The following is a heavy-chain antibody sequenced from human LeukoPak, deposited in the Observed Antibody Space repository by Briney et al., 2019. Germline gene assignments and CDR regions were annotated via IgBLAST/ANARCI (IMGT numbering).Heavy chain of an antibody. D-gene: IGHD3-10*01. CDR3: AGPYGSGSSSIDY. CDR2: IYYSGST. V-gene: IGHV4-39*01. J-gene: IGHJ4*02. Sequence: SETLSLTCTVSGGSISSSSYYWGWIRQPPGKGLEWIGSIYYSGSTYYNPSLKSRVTISVDTSKNQFSLKLSSVTAADTAVYYCAGPYGSGSSSIDYWGQGTLVTVSS. CDR1: GGSISSSSYY.